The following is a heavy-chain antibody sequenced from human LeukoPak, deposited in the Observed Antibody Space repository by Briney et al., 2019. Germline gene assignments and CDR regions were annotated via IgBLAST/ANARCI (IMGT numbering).Heavy chain of an antibody. D-gene: IGHD6-25*01. Sequence: PGGSLRLSCAASGFTFRNYGMQWVRQAPGKGLEWVAVVSYDGGTTFYADSVKGRFTISRDNSKNTLDLQMFSLRVEDTAVYYCAKESNSYSSGWYFEDWGQGTVVSVSS. V-gene: IGHV3-30*18. CDR1: GFTFRNYG. CDR2: VSYDGGTT. J-gene: IGHJ1*01. CDR3: AKESNSYSSGWYFED.